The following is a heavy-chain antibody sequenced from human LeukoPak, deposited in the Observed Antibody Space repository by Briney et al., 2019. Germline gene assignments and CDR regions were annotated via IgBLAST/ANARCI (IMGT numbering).Heavy chain of an antibody. Sequence: SETLSLTCGVSGGSVTSTNWWTWVRQPPGKGLEWIGAVIVDWRTHYNPSLKSRLTLSVALYENQISLRLTSVTAADTAVYYCAREGGFYRPLDYSGQGTLVTVSS. V-gene: IGHV4-4*02. CDR3: AREGGFYRPLDY. CDR2: VIVDWRT. J-gene: IGHJ4*02. D-gene: IGHD3-3*01. CDR1: GGSVTSTNW.